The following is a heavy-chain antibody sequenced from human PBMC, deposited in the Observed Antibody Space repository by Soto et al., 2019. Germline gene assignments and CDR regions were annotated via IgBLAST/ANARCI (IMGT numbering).Heavy chain of an antibody. CDR1: GFTFSSYA. V-gene: IGHV3-23*01. CDR3: ATSPLMVRGVTTF. CDR2: ISGSGGST. J-gene: IGHJ4*02. Sequence: GGSLRLSCAASGFTFSSYAMSWVRQAPGKGLEWVSAISGSGGSTYYADSVKGRFTISRDNSKNTLYLQMNSLRAEDTAVYYCATSPLMVRGVTTFWGQGTLVTVSS. D-gene: IGHD3-10*01.